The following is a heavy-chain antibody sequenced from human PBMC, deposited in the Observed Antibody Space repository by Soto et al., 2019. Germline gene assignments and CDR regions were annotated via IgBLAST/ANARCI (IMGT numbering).Heavy chain of an antibody. D-gene: IGHD3-22*01. V-gene: IGHV4-39*07. CDR2: IYYSGKT. CDR1: GASITSTTYF. J-gene: IGHJ6*02. Sequence: SETLSLTCSLSGASITSTTYFWAWIRQPPGKGLEWVGSIYYSGKTHYNPSLKSRTTISVDRSRNQFSLKLSSVTAADTAVYYCARGGLGLYYYDSSGYPYYYYGMDVWGQGTTVTVSS. CDR3: ARGGLGLYYYDSSGYPYYYYGMDV.